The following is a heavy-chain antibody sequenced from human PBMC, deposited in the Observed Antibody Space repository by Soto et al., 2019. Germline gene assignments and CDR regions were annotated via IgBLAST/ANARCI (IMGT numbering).Heavy chain of an antibody. CDR3: ARRRYCGYDCYNKHYYVMDV. D-gene: IGHD2-21*02. CDR1: GDTFSSYA. V-gene: IGHV1-69*08. Sequence: QVQLVQSGAEVKKPGSSVKVSCRASGDTFSSYAVNWVRQAPGRGLEWMGRVIPVLGPTDYAQKFRGRVRMPADKSRTTVYMELSSLRSDDTAVYYCARRRYCGYDCYNKHYYVMDVWGQGTTVTVAS. CDR2: VIPVLGPT. J-gene: IGHJ6*02.